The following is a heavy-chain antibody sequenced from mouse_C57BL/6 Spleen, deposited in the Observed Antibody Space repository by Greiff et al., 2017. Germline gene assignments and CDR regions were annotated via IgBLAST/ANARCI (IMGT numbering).Heavy chain of an antibody. CDR3: ARSSRDFDY. Sequence: QVHVKQPGAELVRPGTSVKLSCKASGYTFTSYWMHWVKQRPGQGLEWIGVIDPSDSYTNYNQKFKGKATLTVDTSSSTAYMQLSSLTSEDSAVYYCARSSRDFDYWGQGTTLTVSS. CDR2: IDPSDSYT. CDR1: GYTFTSYW. V-gene: IGHV1-59*01. J-gene: IGHJ2*01.